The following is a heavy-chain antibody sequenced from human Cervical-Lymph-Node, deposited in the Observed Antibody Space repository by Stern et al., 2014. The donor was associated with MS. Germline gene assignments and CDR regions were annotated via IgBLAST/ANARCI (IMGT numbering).Heavy chain of an antibody. CDR1: GYTFTSHS. V-gene: IGHV1-46*01. CDR3: ARDVARKYYFDS. D-gene: IGHD2-21*01. J-gene: IGHJ4*02. CDR2: INPSTGSS. Sequence: QVQLVQSGPEVKKPGASVRVSCKASGYTFTSHSMHWGRQAPGQGLEWMGLINPSTGSSIYAQRFQGRVAMTRYTSSATVYLELSSLTSEETALYYCARDVARKYYFDSWGQGTLVTVSS.